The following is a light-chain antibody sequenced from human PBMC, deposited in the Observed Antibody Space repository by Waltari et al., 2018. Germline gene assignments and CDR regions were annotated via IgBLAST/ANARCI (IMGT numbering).Light chain of an antibody. CDR1: ELGNKH. J-gene: IGLJ3*02. Sequence: SFDLTQPPSVSVSPGQTASITCSGDELGNKHVYWDQQKAGHSPLLAIYQDTKRPSGVPERVSGSNSGSTATLTIRGTRALDEADFYGQAWDSNTGVFGGGTKLTVL. V-gene: IGLV3-1*01. CDR2: QDT. CDR3: QAWDSNTGV.